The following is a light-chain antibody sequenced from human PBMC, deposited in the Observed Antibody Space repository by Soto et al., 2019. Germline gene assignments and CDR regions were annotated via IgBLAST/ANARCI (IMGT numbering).Light chain of an antibody. V-gene: IGKV3-15*01. CDR1: QSVSSN. Sequence: EIVMTQSPATLSLSPGERATLSCRASQSVSSNLVWYQQKPGQAPRLLIYGASTRATGIPARFSGTGSGTEFTLTISSLQSEDFAVYYCQESMAGFGQGTRLEIK. CDR2: GAS. J-gene: IGKJ5*01. CDR3: QESMAG.